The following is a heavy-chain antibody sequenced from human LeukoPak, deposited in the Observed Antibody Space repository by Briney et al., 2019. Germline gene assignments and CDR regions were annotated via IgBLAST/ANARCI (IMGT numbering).Heavy chain of an antibody. D-gene: IGHD3-10*01. CDR2: ISAYNGNT. J-gene: IGHJ4*02. V-gene: IGHV1-18*01. CDR1: GYTFTSYG. Sequence: ASVKVSCKASGYTFTSYGISWVRQAPGQGLEWMGWISAYNGNTNYAQKLQGRVTMTTDTSTNTAYMELRSLRSDDTAVYYCARDWGMLRGLYYFDYWGQGTLVTVSS. CDR3: ARDWGMLRGLYYFDY.